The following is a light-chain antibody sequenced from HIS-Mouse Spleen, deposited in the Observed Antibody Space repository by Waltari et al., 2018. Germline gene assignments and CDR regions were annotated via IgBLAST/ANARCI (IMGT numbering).Light chain of an antibody. J-gene: IGKJ1*01. V-gene: IGKV1-9*01. CDR3: QQLNSYPPT. CDR1: QGISSY. CDR2: AAS. Sequence: DIQLTQSPSFLSASLGDRVPITCRASQGISSYLAWYQQKPGKATKLLIYAASTLQSGVPSRFSGSGSGTEFTLTISSLQPEDFATYYCQQLNSYPPTFGQGTKVEIK.